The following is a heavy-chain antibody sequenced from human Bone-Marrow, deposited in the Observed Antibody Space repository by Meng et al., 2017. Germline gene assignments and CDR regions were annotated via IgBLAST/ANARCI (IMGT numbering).Heavy chain of an antibody. CDR3: TTDLPFTEGGVITT. Sequence: EVQLVESGGGLVKPGWSLRLSCVASGGTFRNFWMTWVRQAPGKGLEWVGRIKSKVDGGTTDFAAPVKGRFTISRDDAKNTLYLQMNSLKTEDTAVYYCTTDLPFTEGGVITTWSQGTLVTVSS. CDR2: IKSKVDGGTT. CDR1: GGTFRNFW. V-gene: IGHV3-15*01. J-gene: IGHJ5*02. D-gene: IGHD3-16*02.